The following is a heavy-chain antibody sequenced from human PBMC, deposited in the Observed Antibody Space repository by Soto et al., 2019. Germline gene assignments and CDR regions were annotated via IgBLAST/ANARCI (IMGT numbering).Heavy chain of an antibody. CDR2: INHSGST. CDR1: GGSFSGYY. J-gene: IGHJ4*02. V-gene: IGHV4-34*01. CDR3: ARRYSGYDWRGPEDY. D-gene: IGHD5-12*01. Sequence: PSETLSLTCAVYGGSFSGYYWSWIRQPPGKGLEWIGEINHSGSTNYNPSLKSRVTISVDTSKNQFSLKLSSVTAADTAVYYCARRYSGYDWRGPEDYWGQGTLVTVSS.